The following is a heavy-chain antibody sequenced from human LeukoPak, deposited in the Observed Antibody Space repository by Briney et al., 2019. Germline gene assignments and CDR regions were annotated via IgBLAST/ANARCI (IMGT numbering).Heavy chain of an antibody. V-gene: IGHV4-39*07. Sequence: SETLSLTCTVSGGSISSSSYYWGWIRQPPGKGLEWIGSIYYSGSTYYNPSLKSRVTISVDTSKNQISLKLSSVTAADTAVYYCARATIYYYYMDVWGKGTTVTVSS. CDR1: GGSISSSSYY. CDR3: ARATIYYYYMDV. CDR2: IYYSGST. J-gene: IGHJ6*03.